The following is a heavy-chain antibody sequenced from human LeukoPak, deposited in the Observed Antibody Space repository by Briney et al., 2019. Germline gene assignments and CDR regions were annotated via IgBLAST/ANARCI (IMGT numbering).Heavy chain of an antibody. J-gene: IGHJ4*02. Sequence: GGSLRLSCAASGFTFDDYGMSWVRQAPGKGLEWVSGINWNGGSTGYADSVKGRFTISRDNAKNSLYLQMNSLRAEDTALYYCARAAITMVRGVIITRYYFDYWGQGTLVTVSS. V-gene: IGHV3-20*04. D-gene: IGHD3-10*01. CDR1: GFTFDDYG. CDR3: ARAAITMVRGVIITRYYFDY. CDR2: INWNGGST.